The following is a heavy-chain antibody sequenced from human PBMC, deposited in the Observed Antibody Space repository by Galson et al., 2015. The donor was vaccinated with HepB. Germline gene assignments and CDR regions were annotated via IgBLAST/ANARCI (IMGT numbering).Heavy chain of an antibody. V-gene: IGHV1-18*01. CDR1: GYSFSNYG. J-gene: IGHJ4*02. CDR3: VRDLTIVGHYAGY. Sequence: SVKVSCTASGYSFSNYGINWVRQAPGQGLEWVGWINTYNGDTKSAQRVQDRVTMTTDTSERTVYMEMRSLRSDDTAVYYCVRDLTIVGHYAGYWGQGTLVTVSS. CDR2: INTYNGDT. D-gene: IGHD1-26*01.